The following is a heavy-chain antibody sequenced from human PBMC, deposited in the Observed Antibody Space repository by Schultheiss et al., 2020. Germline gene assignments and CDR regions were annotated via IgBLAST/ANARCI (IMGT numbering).Heavy chain of an antibody. CDR2: IYHSGST. CDR1: GGSISSGGYS. CDR3: ARVHTNWNSNYFDY. V-gene: IGHV4-30-2*01. D-gene: IGHD1-1*01. J-gene: IGHJ4*02. Sequence: SETLSLTCAVSGGSISSGGYSWSWIRQPPGKGLEWIGYIYHSGSTYYNPSLKSRVTISVDRSKNQFSLKLSSVTAADTAVYYCARVHTNWNSNYFDYWGQGTLVTVSS.